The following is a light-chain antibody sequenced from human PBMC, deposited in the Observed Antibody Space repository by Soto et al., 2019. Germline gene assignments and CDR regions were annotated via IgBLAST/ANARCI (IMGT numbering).Light chain of an antibody. CDR2: AAS. CDR1: QDISTH. V-gene: IGKV1-9*01. Sequence: IQLTQSPSSLSASVGDRVTISCRASQDISTHLAWFAQKPGRAPQLLIYAASTLHSGVPSRFSGSGSGSDFTLTIRSLQPEDFATYYCQHLNTYPITFGPGTRLDIK. J-gene: IGKJ5*01. CDR3: QHLNTYPIT.